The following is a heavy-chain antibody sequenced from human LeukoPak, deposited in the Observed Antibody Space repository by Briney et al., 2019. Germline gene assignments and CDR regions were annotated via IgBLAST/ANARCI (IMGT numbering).Heavy chain of an antibody. CDR1: GFTFSRSA. J-gene: IGHJ4*02. CDR2: ISGNGVAT. D-gene: IGHD3-22*01. Sequence: GGSLRLSCGASGFTFSRSAMNWVRQAPGKGLEWVAAISGNGVATYYADSAKGRFNISKDNTNNTLFLQMNSLRTEDTAIYYCVKDAYYLDSSTYLIPFDFWDQGTLVTVSS. CDR3: VKDAYYLDSSTYLIPFDF. V-gene: IGHV3-23*01.